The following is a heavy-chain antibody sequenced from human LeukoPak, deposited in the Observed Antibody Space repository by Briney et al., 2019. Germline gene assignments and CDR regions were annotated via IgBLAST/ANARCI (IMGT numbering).Heavy chain of an antibody. D-gene: IGHD3-10*01. CDR1: GFTFSTYW. J-gene: IGHJ5*02. CDR3: ARGRGPYGWFDP. V-gene: IGHV3-74*01. Sequence: GGSLRLSCAASGFTFSTYWMHWVRQAPGKGLVWVSRINSDGSNTNYADSVKGRSTISRDNAKNTVYLQMNSLRAEDTAVYYCARGRGPYGWFDPWGQGTLVTVSS. CDR2: INSDGSNT.